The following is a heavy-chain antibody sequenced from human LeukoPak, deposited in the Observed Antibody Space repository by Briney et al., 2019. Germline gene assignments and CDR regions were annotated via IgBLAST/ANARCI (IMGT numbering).Heavy chain of an antibody. CDR1: GFTFSSYW. Sequence: PGGSLRLSCAASGFTFSSYWMSWVRQAPGKGLEWVANIKQDGSEKYYVDSVKGRFTISRDNAKNSLYLQMNSLRAEDTAVYYCARGQTYYYDSGIYYFDYWGQGTLVTVSS. D-gene: IGHD3-10*01. J-gene: IGHJ4*02. CDR2: IKQDGSEK. CDR3: ARGQTYYYDSGIYYFDY. V-gene: IGHV3-7*04.